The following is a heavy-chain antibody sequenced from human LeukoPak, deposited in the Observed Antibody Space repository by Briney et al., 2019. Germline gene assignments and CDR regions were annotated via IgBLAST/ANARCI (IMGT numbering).Heavy chain of an antibody. V-gene: IGHV1-18*01. CDR1: GYTFTSYA. J-gene: IGHJ4*02. D-gene: IGHD3-22*01. CDR3: ARTVVVITELFDY. CDR2: ISAYNGNT. Sequence: ASVKVSCKASGYTFTSYAMHWVRQAPGQGLEWMGWISAYNGNTNYAQKLQGRVTMTTDTSTSTAYMELRSLRSDDTAVYYCARTVVVITELFDYWGQGTLVTVSS.